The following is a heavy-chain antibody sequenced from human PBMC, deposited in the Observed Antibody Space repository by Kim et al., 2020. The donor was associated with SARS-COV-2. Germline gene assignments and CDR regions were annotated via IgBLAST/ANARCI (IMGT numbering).Heavy chain of an antibody. CDR3: TTLSPLFGEYPLV. J-gene: IGHJ6*02. CDR2: IKSKTDGGTT. Sequence: GGSLRLSCAASGFTFSNAGMSWVRQAPGKGLEWVGRIKSKTDGGTTDYAAPVKGRFTISRDDSKNTLYLQMHSLKTEDTAVYYCTTLSPLFGEYPLVWGQGTTVTVSS. D-gene: IGHD3-10*01. CDR1: GFTFSNAG. V-gene: IGHV3-15*01.